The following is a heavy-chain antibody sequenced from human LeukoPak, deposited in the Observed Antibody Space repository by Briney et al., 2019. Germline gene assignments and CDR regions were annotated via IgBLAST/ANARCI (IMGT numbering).Heavy chain of an antibody. CDR3: AREVYSSGWSSFDY. Sequence: GGSLRFSCAASGFTFSSYWMHWVRQAPGKGLVWVSRINSDGSITIHADSVKGRFTISRDNAKNTLYLQMNSLRAEDTAVYYCAREVYSSGWSSFDYWGQGTLVTVSS. CDR1: GFTFSSYW. V-gene: IGHV3-74*01. CDR2: INSDGSIT. J-gene: IGHJ4*02. D-gene: IGHD6-19*01.